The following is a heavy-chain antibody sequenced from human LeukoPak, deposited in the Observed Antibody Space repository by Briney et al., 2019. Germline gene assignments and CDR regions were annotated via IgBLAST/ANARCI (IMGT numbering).Heavy chain of an antibody. CDR2: INHSGST. CDR1: GGSFSGYY. D-gene: IGHD6-19*01. V-gene: IGHV4-34*01. CDR3: ARWYSSGWGPFDP. J-gene: IGHJ5*02. Sequence: PSETLSLTCAVYGGSFSGYYWSWIRQPPGKGLEWIGEINHSGSTNYNPSLKSRVTISVDTSKNQFSLKLSSVTAADTTVYYCARWYSSGWGPFDPWGQGTLVTVSS.